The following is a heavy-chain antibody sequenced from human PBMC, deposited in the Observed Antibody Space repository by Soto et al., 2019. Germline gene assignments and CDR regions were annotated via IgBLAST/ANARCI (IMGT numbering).Heavy chain of an antibody. Sequence: QVQLVQSGPEVKKPGASVQVSCKASGNTFASHGFSWVRQAPGQGLEWRGWISGYNGQTNYALKFQGRVTLTTDTSTSTAYFELRSLRSDDTAVYFCARVDPRGVAVVRDYWGQGTLVTVSS. D-gene: IGHD3-10*01. V-gene: IGHV1-18*01. J-gene: IGHJ4*02. CDR3: ARVDPRGVAVVRDY. CDR2: ISGYNGQT. CDR1: GNTFASHG.